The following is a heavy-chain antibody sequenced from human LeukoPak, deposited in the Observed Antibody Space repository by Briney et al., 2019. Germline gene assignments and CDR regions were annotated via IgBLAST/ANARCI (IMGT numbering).Heavy chain of an antibody. D-gene: IGHD3-16*01. CDR3: TRDWGKGDY. J-gene: IGHJ4*02. CDR1: GFTFSNYG. CDR2: IYYDASNK. Sequence: GGSLRLSCAASGFTFSNYGMHWVRQAPGKGLEWVALIYYDASNKYYTDSVKGRFTISRDNSKNIFYLQMDSLRAEDTAVYYCTRDWGKGDYWGQGTLVTVSS. V-gene: IGHV3-33*01.